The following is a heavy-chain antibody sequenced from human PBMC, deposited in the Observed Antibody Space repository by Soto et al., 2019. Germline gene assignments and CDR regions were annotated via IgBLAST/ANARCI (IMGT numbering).Heavy chain of an antibody. Sequence: ASVKLSRKDCGYTYTGYYMHCVRQAPGQGLEWMGWINPNSGGTNYAQKFQGWVTMTRDTSISTAYMELSKLRSDDTAVYYCARTRKTSSPYYFDYWGQGTLVTVSS. CDR2: INPNSGGT. CDR3: ARTRKTSSPYYFDY. J-gene: IGHJ4*02. CDR1: GYTYTGYY. V-gene: IGHV1-2*04. D-gene: IGHD6-13*01.